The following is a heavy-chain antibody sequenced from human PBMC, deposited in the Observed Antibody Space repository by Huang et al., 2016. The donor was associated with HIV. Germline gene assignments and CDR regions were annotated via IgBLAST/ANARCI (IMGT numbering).Heavy chain of an antibody. V-gene: IGHV1-69*01. CDR2: SIPIFGTA. Sequence: QVQLVQSGAEVKKPVSSVNVSCKVTGGTFSTYAISWVRQAPGQGIEWMVGSIPIFGTANDAQKSQGTVTITADEFTSTAYMELGSLRSEDTALYYCARGRTRSSLYDSYYGLDVWGQGTTVTVSS. CDR1: GGTFSTYA. D-gene: IGHD2-2*01. J-gene: IGHJ6*02. CDR3: ARGRTRSSLYDSYYGLDV.